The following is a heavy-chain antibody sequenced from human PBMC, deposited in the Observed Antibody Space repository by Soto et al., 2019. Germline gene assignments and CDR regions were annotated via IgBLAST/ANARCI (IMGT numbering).Heavy chain of an antibody. Sequence: GGSLRLSCAASGFTFSGSDMHWVRQASGKGLEWVGRIRSKANSYAIAYAASVKVRFTISRDDSKNTAYLQMNSMKTDDTAVYYCTSIAARFAFDIWCQGTMVTVSS. J-gene: IGHJ3*02. CDR1: GFTFSGSD. D-gene: IGHD6-6*01. CDR3: TSIAARFAFDI. V-gene: IGHV3-73*01. CDR2: IRSKANSYAI.